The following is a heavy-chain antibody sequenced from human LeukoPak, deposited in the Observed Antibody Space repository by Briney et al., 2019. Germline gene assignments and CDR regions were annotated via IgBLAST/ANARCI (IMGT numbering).Heavy chain of an antibody. CDR3: TTYRSGHY. CDR2: ITTKRSNYAA. D-gene: IGHD6-19*01. Sequence: PGGSLRLSCSASGXTFSDSDSHWVRQASGKGLEWVGRITTKRSNYAAAYTASVKGRFTISRHDSENTAYLQMNSLKTEDTALYYCTTYRSGHYWGQGTLVTVSS. CDR1: GXTFSDSD. V-gene: IGHV3-73*01. J-gene: IGHJ4*02.